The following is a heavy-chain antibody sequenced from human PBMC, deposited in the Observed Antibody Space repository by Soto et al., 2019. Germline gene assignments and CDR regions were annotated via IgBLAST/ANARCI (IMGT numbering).Heavy chain of an antibody. J-gene: IGHJ4*02. Sequence: QXXLQESGPELVKPSGTLSLSCVVSSGSISSXNWXXXVRQPPGRGLEWIGAIYHSGSINYNPSLXXXXXXXXXXXXXXXXXXXXXVTAADTAVYFCVKEGSGWSYLDHWGQGILVTVSS. CDR1: SGSISSXNW. CDR2: IYHSGSI. D-gene: IGHD6-19*01. V-gene: IGHV4-4*02. CDR3: VKEGSGWSYLDH.